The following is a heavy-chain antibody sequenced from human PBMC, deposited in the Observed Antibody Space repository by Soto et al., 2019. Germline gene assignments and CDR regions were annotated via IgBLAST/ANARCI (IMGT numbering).Heavy chain of an antibody. J-gene: IGHJ4*02. CDR2: INPGNGNT. CDR1: GYTFTSYG. D-gene: IGHD3-22*01. V-gene: IGHV1-3*01. CDR3: ARGVYFDSINYLAY. Sequence: ASVKVSCKASGYTFTSYGINWVRQAPGRGLEWMGWINPGNGNTKYSQQFHGRFIIDRYTSASTAYMELSSLRSEETAVYYCARGVYFDSINYLAYWGLGTLVPFS.